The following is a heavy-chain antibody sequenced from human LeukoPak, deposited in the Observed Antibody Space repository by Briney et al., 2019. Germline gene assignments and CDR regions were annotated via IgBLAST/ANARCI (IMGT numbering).Heavy chain of an antibody. D-gene: IGHD4-23*01. CDR3: AAGDYGGNSGGFFDY. V-gene: IGHV5-10-1*01. CDR2: IDPSDSYT. Sequence: GESLMISCKGSGYSFTSYWISWVRQMPGKGLEWMGRIDPSDSYTNYSPSFQGHVTISADKSISTAYLQWSSLKASDTAMYYCAAGDYGGNSGGFFDYWGQGTLVTVSS. CDR1: GYSFTSYW. J-gene: IGHJ4*02.